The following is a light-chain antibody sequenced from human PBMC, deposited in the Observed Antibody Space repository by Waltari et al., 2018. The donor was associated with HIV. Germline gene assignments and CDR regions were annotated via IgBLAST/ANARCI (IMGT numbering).Light chain of an antibody. Sequence: QSVLTQPPSTSGTPGQRVTISCSGSSSNTGSNTVSWFQHPPGKAPKVLIYGKNQRPAGAPDRVSGSKSGTSASLAIGGLQSEDEADYYCASWDDSLNGPVFGGGTTLTVL. J-gene: IGLJ2*01. V-gene: IGLV1-44*01. CDR3: ASWDDSLNGPV. CDR1: SSNTGSNT. CDR2: GKN.